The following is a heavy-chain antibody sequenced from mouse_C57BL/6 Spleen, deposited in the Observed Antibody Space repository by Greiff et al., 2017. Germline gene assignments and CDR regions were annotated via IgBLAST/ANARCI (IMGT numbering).Heavy chain of an antibody. Sequence: EVKLMESGGGLVQPGGSLKLSCAASGFTFSDYGMAWVRQAPRKGPEWVAFISNLAYSIYYADTVTGRFTISRENAKNTLYLEMSSLRSEDTAMYYCARLAGPYYAMDYWGQGTSVTVSS. D-gene: IGHD1-1*01. CDR2: ISNLAYSI. CDR3: ARLAGPYYAMDY. J-gene: IGHJ4*01. CDR1: GFTFSDYG. V-gene: IGHV5-15*01.